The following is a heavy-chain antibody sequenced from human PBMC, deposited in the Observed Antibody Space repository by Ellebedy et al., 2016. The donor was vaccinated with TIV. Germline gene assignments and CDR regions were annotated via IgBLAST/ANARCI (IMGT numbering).Heavy chain of an antibody. Sequence: MPSETLSLTCTVSGGSISSYYWSWIRQPPGKGLEWIGYIYYSGSTNYNPSLKSRVTISVDTSKNQFSLKLSSVTAADTAVYYCARDLDYGDPLDYWGQGTLVTVSS. V-gene: IGHV4-59*12. CDR1: GGSISSYY. J-gene: IGHJ4*02. D-gene: IGHD4-17*01. CDR2: IYYSGST. CDR3: ARDLDYGDPLDY.